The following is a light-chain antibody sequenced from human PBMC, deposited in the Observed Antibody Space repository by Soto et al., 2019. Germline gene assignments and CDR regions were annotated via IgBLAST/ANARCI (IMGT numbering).Light chain of an antibody. CDR2: SNN. Sequence: QAVVTQPPSASGTPGQRVTISCSGSSSNIGSNTVNWYQQLPGTAPKLLIYSNNQRPSGVPDRFSGSKSGTSASLAISGLQSADEADYYCAAWDDSLNGYWVFGGGTQLTVL. CDR1: SSNIGSNT. J-gene: IGLJ3*02. CDR3: AAWDDSLNGYWV. V-gene: IGLV1-44*01.